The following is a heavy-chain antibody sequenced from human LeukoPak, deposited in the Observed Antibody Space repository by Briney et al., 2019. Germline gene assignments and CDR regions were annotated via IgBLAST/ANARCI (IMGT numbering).Heavy chain of an antibody. CDR1: GYSISSGYY. CDR2: IYHSGST. CDR3: ASEGYGSGRFDY. V-gene: IGHV4-38-2*02. Sequence: PSETLSLTCTVSGYSISSGYYWGWIRQPPGKGLEWIGSIYHSGSTYYNPSLKSRVTISVDTSKNQFSLKLSSVTAADPAVYYCASEGYGSGRFDYGGQGTLVTVSS. J-gene: IGHJ4*02. D-gene: IGHD3-10*01.